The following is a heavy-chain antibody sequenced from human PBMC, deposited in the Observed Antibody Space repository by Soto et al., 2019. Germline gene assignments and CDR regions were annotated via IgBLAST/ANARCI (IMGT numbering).Heavy chain of an antibody. J-gene: IGHJ3*02. Sequence: QVQLVGSGGGVVQPGRSLRLSCAASGFTFSSYGMHWVRQAPGKGLEWVAVIWYDGSNKYYADSVKGRFTISRDNSKNTLYLQMNSLRAEDTAVYYCARDPSSSWSLDAFDIWGQGTMVTVSS. CDR1: GFTFSSYG. CDR3: ARDPSSSWSLDAFDI. CDR2: IWYDGSNK. D-gene: IGHD6-13*01. V-gene: IGHV3-33*01.